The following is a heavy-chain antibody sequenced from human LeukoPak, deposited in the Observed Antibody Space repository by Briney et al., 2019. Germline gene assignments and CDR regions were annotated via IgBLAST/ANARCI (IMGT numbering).Heavy chain of an antibody. CDR3: ARGFTIFGVVPYFDY. J-gene: IGHJ4*02. V-gene: IGHV4-34*01. Sequence: SETLSLPCAVYGGFFRGYYWRWMPQPPGKGLEGVGKINHSGSTNNNPSLKSRVTISVDTSKNQFSLKLSSVTAADTAVYYCARGFTIFGVVPYFDYWGQGTLVTVSS. CDR2: INHSGST. D-gene: IGHD3-3*01. CDR1: GGFFRGYY.